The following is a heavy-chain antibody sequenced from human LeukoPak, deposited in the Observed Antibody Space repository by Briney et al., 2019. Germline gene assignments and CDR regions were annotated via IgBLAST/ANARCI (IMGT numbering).Heavy chain of an antibody. CDR2: ISSSGSTI. V-gene: IGHV3-48*03. CDR1: GFTFSSYE. D-gene: IGHD2-21*02. CDR3: ARDNRDWAFDY. Sequence: SGGSLRLSCAASGFTFSSYEMNWVRQAPGKGLEWVSYISSSGSTIYYADSVKGRFTISRDNAKNSLYLQMNSLRSEDTAVYFCARDNRDWAFDYWGQGTLVTVSS. J-gene: IGHJ4*02.